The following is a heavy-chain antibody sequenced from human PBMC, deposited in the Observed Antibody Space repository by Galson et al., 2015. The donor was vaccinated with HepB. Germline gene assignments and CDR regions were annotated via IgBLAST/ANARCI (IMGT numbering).Heavy chain of an antibody. D-gene: IGHD6-6*01. J-gene: IGHJ4*02. V-gene: IGHV3-30*04. Sequence: SLRLSCAASGFTFSSYALHWVRQAPGKGLEWVAVISYDGSDKDYADSVKGRFTISRDNSKNTLYLQMNSLRTEDTAVYYCARAYSSTSEVDYWGQGTLVTVSS. CDR1: GFTFSSYA. CDR2: ISYDGSDK. CDR3: ARAYSSTSEVDY.